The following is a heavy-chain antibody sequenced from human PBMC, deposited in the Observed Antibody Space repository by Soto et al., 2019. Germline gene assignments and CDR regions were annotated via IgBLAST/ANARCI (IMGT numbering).Heavy chain of an antibody. V-gene: IGHV3-9*01. CDR2: ISWNSGSI. D-gene: IGHD6-13*01. Sequence: GGSLRLSCAASGFTFDDYAMHWVRQAPGKGLEWVSGISWNSGSIGYADSVKGRFTISRDNAKNSLYLQMNSLRAEDTALYYCAKDIAEAGPNWFDPWGQGT. CDR3: AKDIAEAGPNWFDP. J-gene: IGHJ5*02. CDR1: GFTFDDYA.